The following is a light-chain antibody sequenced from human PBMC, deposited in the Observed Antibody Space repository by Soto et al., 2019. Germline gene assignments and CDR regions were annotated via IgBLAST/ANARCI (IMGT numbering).Light chain of an antibody. CDR1: QSVRSF. CDR3: QQSYTTPRT. CDR2: ATS. V-gene: IGKV1-39*01. Sequence: TCRASQSVRSFLNWFQQKPGKAPKLLIYATSNLQSGVPSRFSGSGSGTDFTLTISSLQPEDFATYYCQQSYTTPRTFGQGTKVDIK. J-gene: IGKJ1*01.